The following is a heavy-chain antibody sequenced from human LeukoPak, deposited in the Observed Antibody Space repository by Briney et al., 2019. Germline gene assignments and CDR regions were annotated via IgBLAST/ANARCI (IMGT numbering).Heavy chain of an antibody. J-gene: IGHJ4*02. CDR1: GFTFSNYA. CDR2: ISGSGGST. D-gene: IGHD6-19*01. Sequence: GGSLRLSCAASGFTFSNYAMNWVRQAPGKGLEWVSGISGSGGSTFYADSVKGRFTISRDNSKNTLYLQMNSLRGEDTAVYFCAKAPAGVSGCTIWGQGTLVTV. CDR3: AKAPAGVSGCTI. V-gene: IGHV3-23*01.